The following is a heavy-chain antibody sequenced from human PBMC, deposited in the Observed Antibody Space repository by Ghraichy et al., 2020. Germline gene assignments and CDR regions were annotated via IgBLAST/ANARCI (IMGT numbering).Heavy chain of an antibody. D-gene: IGHD2-15*01. CDR2: IFHSGYN. CDR1: GYSITSYY. V-gene: IGHV4-59*01. Sequence: SETLSLTCTVSGYSITSYYWSWIRQPPGKGLEWIGYIFHSGYNKYNPSLKSRVTISADTSKNQFSLKLSSVTAADTAVYYCARVEYWSGFYDYWGQGTQVTVSS. CDR3: ARVEYWSGFYDY. J-gene: IGHJ4*02.